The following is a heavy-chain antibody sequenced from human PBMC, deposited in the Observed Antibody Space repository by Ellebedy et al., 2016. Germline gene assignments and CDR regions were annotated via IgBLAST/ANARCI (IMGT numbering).Heavy chain of an antibody. V-gene: IGHV4-34*01. CDR1: GGSFSGHY. CDR2: INHSGST. Sequence: SQTLSLTCAVYGGSFSGHYWSWIRQPPGKGLEWIGEINHSGSTKNNPSLKSRVTISVDTSKNQFSLTLSSVTAADTAVYYCARGGDIVVVVGATPQYYGMDVWGQGTTVTVSS. CDR3: ARGGDIVVVVGATPQYYGMDV. J-gene: IGHJ6*02. D-gene: IGHD2-15*01.